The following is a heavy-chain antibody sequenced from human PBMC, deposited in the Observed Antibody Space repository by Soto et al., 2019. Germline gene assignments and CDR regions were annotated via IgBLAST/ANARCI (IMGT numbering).Heavy chain of an antibody. V-gene: IGHV1-69*01. D-gene: IGHD2-2*01. Sequence: QVQLVQSGAEVKKPGSSVKVSCKASGGTFSSYAISWVRQAPGQGLEWMGGIIPIFGTANYAQKFQGRVTITADESTSTDYMELSSLRSEDTAVYYCAREGARSSSSTSLRLFDPWGQGTLVTVSS. CDR2: IIPIFGTA. J-gene: IGHJ5*02. CDR1: GGTFSSYA. CDR3: AREGARSSSSTSLRLFDP.